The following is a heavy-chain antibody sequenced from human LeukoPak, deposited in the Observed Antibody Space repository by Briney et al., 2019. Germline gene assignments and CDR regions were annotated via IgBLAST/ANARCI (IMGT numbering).Heavy chain of an antibody. V-gene: IGHV3-23*01. D-gene: IGHD3-22*01. CDR3: AKQYDRSD. J-gene: IGHJ4*02. Sequence: DSVKGRFAISRDNSKNTLYLQMNSLRVEDTAVYYCAKQYDRSDWGQGTLVTVSS.